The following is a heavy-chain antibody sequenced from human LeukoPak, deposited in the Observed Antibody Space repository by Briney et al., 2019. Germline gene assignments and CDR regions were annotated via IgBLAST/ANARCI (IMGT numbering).Heavy chain of an antibody. J-gene: IGHJ4*02. CDR1: GFTFDDYA. D-gene: IGHD1-14*01. V-gene: IGHV3-9*01. CDR2: ISWNSGTI. Sequence: PGRSLRLSCAASGFTFDDYAMHWVRQAPGKGLEWVSGISWNSGTIGYADSVKGRFTISRDNAKNSLYLQMNSLRAEDTALYYCAKETAGPPGSQPNDYWGQGTLVTVSS. CDR3: AKETAGPPGSQPNDY.